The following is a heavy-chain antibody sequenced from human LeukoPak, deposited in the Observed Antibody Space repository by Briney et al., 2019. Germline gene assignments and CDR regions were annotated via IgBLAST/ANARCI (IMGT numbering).Heavy chain of an antibody. CDR2: INPNSGGT. J-gene: IGHJ3*01. D-gene: IGHD3-22*01. Sequence: ASVKVSCKASGYTFTGYYMHWVRQAPGQGLEWMGWINPNSGGTNYAQKFQGRVTKTRDTSISTAYMELSRLRSDDTAVYYCARDLLDYYDSSGYHWGQGTMVTVSS. CDR3: ARDLLDYYDSSGYH. V-gene: IGHV1-2*02. CDR1: GYTFTGYY.